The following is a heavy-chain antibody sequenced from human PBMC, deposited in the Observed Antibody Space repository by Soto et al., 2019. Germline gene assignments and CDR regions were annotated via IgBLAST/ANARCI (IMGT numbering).Heavy chain of an antibody. Sequence: SVKVSCKASGFTFTSSAVQWVRQARGQRLEWIGWIVVGSGNTNYAQKFQERVTITRDMSTSTAYMELSSLRSEDTAVYYCAAEGYCSSTSCPRDAFDIWGQGTMVTVSS. CDR2: IVVGSGNT. CDR1: GFTFTSSA. D-gene: IGHD2-2*01. V-gene: IGHV1-58*01. CDR3: AAEGYCSSTSCPRDAFDI. J-gene: IGHJ3*02.